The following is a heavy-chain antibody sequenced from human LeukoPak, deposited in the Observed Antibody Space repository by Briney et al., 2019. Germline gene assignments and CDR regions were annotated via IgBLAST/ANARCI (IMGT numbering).Heavy chain of an antibody. J-gene: IGHJ4*02. CDR1: GYTFTGYN. CDR3: ARKDYFDY. V-gene: IGHV1-2*02. CDR2: INPNSGGT. Sequence: ASVKVSCKASGYTFTGYNMHWVRQAPGQGLEWMGWINPNSGGTNYAQKFQGRVTMTRDTSISTAYMELSRLTSDDTAIYYCARKDYFDYWGQGTLVTVSS.